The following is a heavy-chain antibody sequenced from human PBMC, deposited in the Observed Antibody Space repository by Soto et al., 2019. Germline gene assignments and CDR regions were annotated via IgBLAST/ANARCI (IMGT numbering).Heavy chain of an antibody. V-gene: IGHV3-11*06. D-gene: IGHD5-18*01. CDR2: LSSSATYT. CDR1: VFTLIDYY. J-gene: IGHJ4*01. CDR3: ARGRDTSMEDFDY. Sequence: GWSLRLSCASSVFTLIDYYMYWIRQAPGKGLEWVSYLSSSATYTNYADSVKGRFTISRDNAKNSLYLQMNSVRAEDTGVYYCARGRDTSMEDFDYWGQGNLVTVSS.